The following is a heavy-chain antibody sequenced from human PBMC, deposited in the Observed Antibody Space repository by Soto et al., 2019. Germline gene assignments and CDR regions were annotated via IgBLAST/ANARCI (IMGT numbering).Heavy chain of an antibody. CDR3: ARDHGKGSSYDHYYGMDV. CDR1: GFTFSSYA. Sequence: GGSLRLSCAASGFTFSSYAMHWVRQAPGKGLEWVAVISYDGSNKYYADSVKGRFTISRDNSKNTLYLQMNRLRAEDTAVYHCARDHGKGSSYDHYYGMDVWGQANTVSVS. CDR2: ISYDGSNK. D-gene: IGHD3-22*01. J-gene: IGHJ6*02. V-gene: IGHV3-30-3*01.